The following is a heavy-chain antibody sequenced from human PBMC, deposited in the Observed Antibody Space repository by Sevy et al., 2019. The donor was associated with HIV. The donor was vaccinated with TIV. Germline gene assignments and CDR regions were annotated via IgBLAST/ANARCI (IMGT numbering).Heavy chain of an antibody. CDR3: VSLFLSYRSGWSYFDY. J-gene: IGHJ4*02. D-gene: IGHD6-19*01. Sequence: GGSLRLSCAISGFTVNDKYIIWVRQAPGKGLEGVSVIFISGSTYYADPAKGRFTISRDNSKNTVDLQMNSVRAEDTAVYYCVSLFLSYRSGWSYFDYWGQGTLVTVSS. V-gene: IGHV3-66*02. CDR2: IFISGST. CDR1: GFTVNDKY.